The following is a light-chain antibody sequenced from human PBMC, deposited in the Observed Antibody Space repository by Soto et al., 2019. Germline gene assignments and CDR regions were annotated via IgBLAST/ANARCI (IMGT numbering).Light chain of an antibody. CDR3: QQYNDWPPST. J-gene: IGKJ2*01. CDR2: AAS. V-gene: IGKV3D-15*01. Sequence: IVMTQSPATLSLSPGEGATLSCRASQSVRRDLAWYQQRPGQAPRLLIYAASTRATGIPARFSGSGSGTEFALTITTLQSDASAISYCQQYNDWPPSTFGRGTNLEIK. CDR1: QSVRRD.